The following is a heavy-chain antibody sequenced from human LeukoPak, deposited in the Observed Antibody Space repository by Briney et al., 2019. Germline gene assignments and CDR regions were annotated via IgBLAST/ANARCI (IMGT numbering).Heavy chain of an antibody. V-gene: IGHV3-21*01. J-gene: IGHJ4*02. CDR2: ISSSSSYI. CDR3: ARDGPYYDSSGYPDY. CDR1: GFTFSSYS. Sequence: PGGSLRLSCAAPGFTFSSYSMNWVRQAPGKGLEWVSSISSSSSYIYYADSVKGRFTISRDNAKNSLYLQMNSLRAEDTAVYYCARDGPYYDSSGYPDYWGQGTLVTVSS. D-gene: IGHD3-22*01.